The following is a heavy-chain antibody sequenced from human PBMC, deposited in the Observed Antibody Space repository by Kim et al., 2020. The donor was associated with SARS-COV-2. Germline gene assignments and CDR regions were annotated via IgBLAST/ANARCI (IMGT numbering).Heavy chain of an antibody. J-gene: IGHJ4*02. V-gene: IGHV1-46*01. Sequence: SYAQKFPGRVTRTGDTSTSTVYMEQSSLRSEDTAVYYCARIYSSSQQTDYWGQGTLVTVSS. CDR3: ARIYSSSQQTDY. D-gene: IGHD6-13*01.